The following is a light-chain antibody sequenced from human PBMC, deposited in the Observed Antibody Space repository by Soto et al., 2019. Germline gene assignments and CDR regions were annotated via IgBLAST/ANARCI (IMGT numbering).Light chain of an antibody. CDR3: NSWTTSTTMR. J-gene: IGLJ2*01. CDR1: SSDIGAYNF. V-gene: IGLV2-14*03. CDR2: DVN. Sequence: QSALTQPASVSGSPGQSITISCTGTSSDIGAYNFVSWYQQHPGKAPKLMLYDVNIRPSGVSNRFSGSKSGNTASLTISGLQAEDEADYYCNSWTTSTTMRFGGGNKVSVL.